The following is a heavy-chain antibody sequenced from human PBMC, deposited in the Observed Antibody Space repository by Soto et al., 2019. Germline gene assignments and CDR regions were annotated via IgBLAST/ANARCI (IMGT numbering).Heavy chain of an antibody. CDR3: ARDCSGGSCYHPPSY. V-gene: IGHV1-58*02. D-gene: IGHD2-15*01. Sequence: SVKVSCKASGFTFTSSAMQWVRQARGQRLELIGWIVVGSGITNYAQKLQGRVTMTTDTSTSTAYMELRSLRSDDTAVYYCARDCSGGSCYHPPSYWGQGTLVTVSS. CDR1: GFTFTSSA. J-gene: IGHJ4*02. CDR2: IVVGSGIT.